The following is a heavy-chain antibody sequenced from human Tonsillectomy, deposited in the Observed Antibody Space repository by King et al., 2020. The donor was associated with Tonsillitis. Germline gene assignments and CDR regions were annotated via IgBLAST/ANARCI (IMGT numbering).Heavy chain of an antibody. Sequence: QLVQSGAEVKKPGASVKVSCKASGYTFTDYYIHWVRQAPGQGLEWMGWINPDSGGTKYAEKFQGSVTMTRDTSISTAYMELSRLRSDDTAGYYCARAMVRGLITSYYFDYWGQGTLVTVSS. CDR1: GYTFTDYY. J-gene: IGHJ4*02. CDR2: INPDSGGT. CDR3: ARAMVRGLITSYYFDY. D-gene: IGHD3-10*01. V-gene: IGHV1-2*02.